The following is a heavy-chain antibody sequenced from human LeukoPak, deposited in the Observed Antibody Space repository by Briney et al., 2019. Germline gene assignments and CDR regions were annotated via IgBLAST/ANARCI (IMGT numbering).Heavy chain of an antibody. CDR1: GGSISSYY. CDR3: ARRLLEWDDWFDP. J-gene: IGHJ5*02. V-gene: IGHV4-59*08. Sequence: SETLSLTCTVSGGSISSYYWSWIRQPPGKGLEWIGYIYYSGSTNYNPSLKSRVTISVDTSKNQFSLKLSSVTAADTAVYYCARRLLEWDDWFDPWGQGTLVTVSS. CDR2: IYYSGST. D-gene: IGHD3-3*01.